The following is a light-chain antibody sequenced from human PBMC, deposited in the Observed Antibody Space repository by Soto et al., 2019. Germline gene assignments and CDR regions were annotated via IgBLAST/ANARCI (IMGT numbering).Light chain of an antibody. CDR1: QNVNNR. CDR3: RPFTSWPLL. CDR2: GAS. V-gene: IGKV3-15*01. Sequence: EIVLTQSPAMLSVSPGERATLSCRASQNVNNRLAWYQQKAGQPPRLLIYGASTRATGIPARFSGSGSGTEFTLTISSLQSEDFAVYYCRPFTSWPLLFGQEPKVDIK. J-gene: IGKJ1*01.